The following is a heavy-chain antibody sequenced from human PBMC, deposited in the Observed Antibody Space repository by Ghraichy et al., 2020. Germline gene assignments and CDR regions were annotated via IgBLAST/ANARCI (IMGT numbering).Heavy chain of an antibody. Sequence: GGSLRLSCAASGFRFSDYAMSWVRQAPGKGLEWVSGISGSGDTTYYADSVKGRFTISRDTSKTTLYLQMNSLRAEDTAIYSCAKDRGYCSGGGCYPCIFDNLGQGSLVTVAS. V-gene: IGHV3-23*01. J-gene: IGHJ5*02. CDR3: AKDRGYCSGGGCYPCIFDN. CDR2: ISGSGDTT. CDR1: GFRFSDYA. D-gene: IGHD2-15*01.